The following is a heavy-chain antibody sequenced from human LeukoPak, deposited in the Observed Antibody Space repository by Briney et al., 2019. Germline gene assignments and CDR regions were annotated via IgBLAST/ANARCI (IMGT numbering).Heavy chain of an antibody. Sequence: ASVKVSCKASGGTFSSYAISWVRQAPGQGLEWMGGIIPMFGTANYAQKFQGRVTITADKSTSTAYMELSSLRSEDTAVYYCAKEGDSSSWPTRPYYFDYWGQGTLVTVSS. CDR3: AKEGDSSSWPTRPYYFDY. CDR1: GGTFSSYA. D-gene: IGHD6-13*01. V-gene: IGHV1-69*06. J-gene: IGHJ4*02. CDR2: IIPMFGTA.